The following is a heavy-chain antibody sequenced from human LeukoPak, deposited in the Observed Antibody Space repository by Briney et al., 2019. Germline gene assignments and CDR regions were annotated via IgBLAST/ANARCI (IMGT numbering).Heavy chain of an antibody. CDR3: ARASTMIVVAHYYFDY. Sequence: GGSLRLSCAAPGFTFSSYGMHWVRQAPGKGLEWVAVIWYDGSNKYYADSVKGRFTISRDNSKNTLYLQMNSLRAEDTAVYYCARASTMIVVAHYYFDYWGQGTLVTVSS. CDR1: GFTFSSYG. D-gene: IGHD3-22*01. CDR2: IWYDGSNK. V-gene: IGHV3-33*01. J-gene: IGHJ4*02.